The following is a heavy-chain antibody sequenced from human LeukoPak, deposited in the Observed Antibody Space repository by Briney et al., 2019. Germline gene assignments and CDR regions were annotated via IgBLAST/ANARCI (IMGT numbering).Heavy chain of an antibody. Sequence: PSETLSLTCSVSGGSISSSGNYWGWIRQPPGKGLEWIGNIYNRWSTYYNPSLKSRVTISVDTSKNQFSLNLSSVTAADTAVYYCARDTTIILRCSGGSCYSDWFDPWGQGTLVTVSS. CDR1: GGSISSSGNY. V-gene: IGHV4-39*07. CDR2: IYNRWST. D-gene: IGHD2-15*01. J-gene: IGHJ5*02. CDR3: ARDTTIILRCSGGSCYSDWFDP.